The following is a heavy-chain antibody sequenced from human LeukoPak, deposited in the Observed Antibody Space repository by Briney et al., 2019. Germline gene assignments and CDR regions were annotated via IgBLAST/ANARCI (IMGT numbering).Heavy chain of an antibody. CDR2: INPNIGDA. CDR1: GYTFTGFF. V-gene: IGHV1-2*02. CDR3: ARMDLDGGDSIGFDS. Sequence: ASVKVSCKASGYTFTGFFMHWVRQAPGQELEWMGWINPNIGDAYYAQKFQGRVTMTRDRSINTAYMELSRLTSDDTAVYYCARMDLDGGDSIGFDSWGQGTLVTVSS. J-gene: IGHJ5*01. D-gene: IGHD2-21*02.